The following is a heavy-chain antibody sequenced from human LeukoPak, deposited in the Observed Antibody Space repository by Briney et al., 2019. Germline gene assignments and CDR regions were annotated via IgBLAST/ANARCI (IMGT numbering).Heavy chain of an antibody. J-gene: IGHJ4*02. CDR1: GGSISSYY. CDR3: ARLLLGWYYDSSGYYFDY. D-gene: IGHD3-22*01. Sequence: PETLSLTCTVSGGSISSYYWSWIRQPPGKGLEWIGYIYYSGSTNYNPSLKSRVTISVDTSKNQFSLKLSSVTAADTAVYYCARLLLGWYYDSSGYYFDYWGQGTLVTVSS. CDR2: IYYSGST. V-gene: IGHV4-59*12.